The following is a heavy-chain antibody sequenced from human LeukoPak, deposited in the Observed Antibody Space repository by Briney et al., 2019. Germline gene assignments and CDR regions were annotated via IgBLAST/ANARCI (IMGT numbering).Heavy chain of an antibody. V-gene: IGHV3-21*01. CDR3: ARPHDYGDYFYFDY. CDR1: GFTFSSYS. CDR2: ISSSSSYI. D-gene: IGHD4-17*01. Sequence: GGSLRLSCAASGFTFSSYSMNWVPQAPGKGLEWVSSISSSSSYIYYVDSVKGRFTISRDNAKNSLYLQMNSLRAEDTAVYYCARPHDYGDYFYFDYWGQGTLVTVSS. J-gene: IGHJ4*02.